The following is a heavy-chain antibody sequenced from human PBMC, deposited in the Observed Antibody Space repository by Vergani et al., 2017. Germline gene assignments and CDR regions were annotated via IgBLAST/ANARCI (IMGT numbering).Heavy chain of an antibody. CDR1: GFTFSACP. CDR2: ISARYPST. J-gene: IGHJ4*02. Sequence: EVQLLQSGGGVIQPGGSVRLSCAASGFTFSACPMTWVRQAPGKGLRWVSAISARYPSTYYADSVKGRFTISRDNAKNSLNLQMNSLRAEDTAVYYCVGDDSCSTNYCYSYWGQGTLVTVSS. V-gene: IGHV3-23*01. D-gene: IGHD2-15*01. CDR3: VGDDSCSTNYCYSY.